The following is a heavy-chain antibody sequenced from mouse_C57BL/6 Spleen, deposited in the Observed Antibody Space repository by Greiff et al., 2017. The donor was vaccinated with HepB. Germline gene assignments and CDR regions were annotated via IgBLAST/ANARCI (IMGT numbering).Heavy chain of an antibody. CDR2: ISSGGSYT. D-gene: IGHD1-1*01. CDR1: GFTFSSYG. J-gene: IGHJ3*01. Sequence: EVQLVESGGDLVKPGGSLKLSCAASGFTFSSYGMSWVRQTPDKRLEWVATISSGGSYTYYPDSVKGRFTFSRDNATNTLYLQMSSLTSEDTAMYYCARYYYGSSPWFAYWGQGTLVTVSA. V-gene: IGHV5-6*01. CDR3: ARYYYGSSPWFAY.